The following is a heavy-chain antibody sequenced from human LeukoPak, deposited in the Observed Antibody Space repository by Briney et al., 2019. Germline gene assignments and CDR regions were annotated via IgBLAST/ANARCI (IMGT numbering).Heavy chain of an antibody. J-gene: IGHJ5*02. CDR1: GYTFTSYD. D-gene: IGHD4-11*01. CDR2: MNPNSGNT. Sequence: ASVKVSCKASGYTFTSYDINWVRQATGQGLEWMGWMNPNSGNTGYAQKFQGRVTMTRNTSISTAYMELSSLRSEDTAVYYCARGRTVRNWFDPWGQGTLVTVST. CDR3: ARGRTVRNWFDP. V-gene: IGHV1-8*01.